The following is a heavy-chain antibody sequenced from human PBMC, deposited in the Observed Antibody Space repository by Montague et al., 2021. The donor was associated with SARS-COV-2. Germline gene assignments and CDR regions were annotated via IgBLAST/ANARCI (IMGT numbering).Heavy chain of an antibody. D-gene: IGHD3-10*01. Sequence: SETLSLTCAVSGASISSSNWWSWVRQPPGKGLDWIGEIYHSGSTNYNPSLKSRVTISVDKSKNQFSLKLSSVTAADTAVYYCASRGAGWFGSNPERLHYWGQGTLVTVSS. CDR2: IYHSGST. CDR3: ASRGAGWFGSNPERLHY. J-gene: IGHJ4*02. CDR1: GASISSSNW. V-gene: IGHV4-4*02.